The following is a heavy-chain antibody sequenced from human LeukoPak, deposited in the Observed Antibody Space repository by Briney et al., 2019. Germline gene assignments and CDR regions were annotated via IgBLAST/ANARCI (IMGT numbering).Heavy chain of an antibody. CDR2: ISYDGSNK. D-gene: IGHD4-11*01. CDR3: ARQDDYSLDY. J-gene: IGHJ4*02. CDR1: GFTFSTFT. V-gene: IGHV3-30*04. Sequence: SGRSLRLSCAASGFTFSTFTMHWVRQAPGKGLEWVAVISYDGSNKNYADSVKGRFTISRDNSKNTLYLQMNSLRGEDTALYYCARQDDYSLDYWGQGTLVPVSS.